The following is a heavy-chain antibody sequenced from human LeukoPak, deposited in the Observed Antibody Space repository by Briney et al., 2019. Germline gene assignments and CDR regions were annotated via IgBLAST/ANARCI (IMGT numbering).Heavy chain of an antibody. V-gene: IGHV4-39*01. J-gene: IGHJ4*02. CDR1: GGSISSSNYY. Sequence: SETLSLTCTVSGGSISSSNYYWGWIRQPPGKGLEWIGSIYYSGTTYYSSSLKSRVIISVDTSKNQFSLKLSSVTATDTAVYYCARHETQDFDYWGQGTLVTVSS. CDR2: IYYSGTT. CDR3: ARHETQDFDY.